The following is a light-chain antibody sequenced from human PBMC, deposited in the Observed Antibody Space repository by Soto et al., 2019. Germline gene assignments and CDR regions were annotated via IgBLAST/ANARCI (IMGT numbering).Light chain of an antibody. Sequence: EIVLTQSPGPLSLSPGDRATLSCRASQSVSSNYLAWYQQTPGQAPRLLIYGASSRATGSQDRFSGSGSGTDFTLTISRLEPEAFAVYYCQRYGTSLPLTFGGGTKVEIK. V-gene: IGKV3-20*01. CDR1: QSVSSNY. J-gene: IGKJ4*01. CDR2: GAS. CDR3: QRYGTSLPLT.